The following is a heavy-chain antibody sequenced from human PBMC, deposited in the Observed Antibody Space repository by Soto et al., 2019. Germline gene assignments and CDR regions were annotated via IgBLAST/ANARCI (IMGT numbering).Heavy chain of an antibody. CDR2: IIPIFGTA. D-gene: IGHD2-8*02. V-gene: IGHV1-69*13. CDR1: GGTFSSYS. Sequence: GASVKVSCKASGGTFSSYSISWVRHAPGQGLEWMGGIIPIFGTANYAQKFQGRVTITADESTSTAYMELSSLRSEDTAVYYCARAQFPTGPSSRSTYGMDVWGQGTTVTVSS. J-gene: IGHJ6*02. CDR3: ARAQFPTGPSSRSTYGMDV.